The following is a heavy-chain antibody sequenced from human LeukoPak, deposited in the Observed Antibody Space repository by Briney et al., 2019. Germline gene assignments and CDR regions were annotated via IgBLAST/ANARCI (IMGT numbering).Heavy chain of an antibody. J-gene: IGHJ4*02. CDR3: ASTYYYDSSGYSPEY. CDR2: IYFGGTT. Sequence: GGSLRLSCAASGFTVSSNYMTWVRQAPGQGLEWVSVIYFGGTTYYADSVKGRFTISRDNSKNTVYLQMNSLRVEDTAVYYCASTYYYDSSGYSPEYWGQGTLVTVSS. CDR1: GFTVSSNY. D-gene: IGHD3-22*01. V-gene: IGHV3-53*01.